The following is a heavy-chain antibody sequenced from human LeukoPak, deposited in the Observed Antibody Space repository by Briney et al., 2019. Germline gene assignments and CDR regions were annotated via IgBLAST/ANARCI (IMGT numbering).Heavy chain of an antibody. V-gene: IGHV4-4*07. J-gene: IGHJ4*02. D-gene: IGHD3-22*01. CDR3: ARERPFSTYYYDSSGFDY. Sequence: SETLSLTCTVSGGSISSYYWSWIRQPAGKGLEWIGRIYTSGSTNYNPSLKSRLTMSVDTSKNQFSLKLSSVTAADTAVYYCARERPFSTYYYDSSGFDYWGQGTLVTVSS. CDR1: GGSISSYY. CDR2: IYTSGST.